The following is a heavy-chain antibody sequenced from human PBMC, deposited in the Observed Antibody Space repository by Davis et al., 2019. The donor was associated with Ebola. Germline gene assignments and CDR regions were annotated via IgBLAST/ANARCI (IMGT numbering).Heavy chain of an antibody. D-gene: IGHD3-3*01. CDR2: IYYSGST. Sequence: GSLRLSCPVSGGSISSYYWSWIRQPPGKGLEWIGYIYYSGSTNYNPSLKSRVTISVDTSKNQFSLKLSAVSAADTAVYYCASGWAIFGVALDYYWGQGTLVTVSS. V-gene: IGHV4-59*12. J-gene: IGHJ4*02. CDR1: GGSISSYY. CDR3: ASGWAIFGVALDYY.